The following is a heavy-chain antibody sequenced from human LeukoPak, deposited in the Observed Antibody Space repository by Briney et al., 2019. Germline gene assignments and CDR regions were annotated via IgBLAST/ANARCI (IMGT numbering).Heavy chain of an antibody. CDR1: GASINSYF. V-gene: IGHV4-59*08. CDR2: VYYSGST. J-gene: IGHJ4*02. Sequence: ETLSLTCIVSGASINSYFWSWIRQPPGKGLEWIGYVYYSGSTDYNPSLKSRVTMSVDTSKNQFSLKLSSVTAADTAVYYCARLTRDGYNIDYWGQGTLVTVSS. CDR3: ARLTRDGYNIDY. D-gene: IGHD5-24*01.